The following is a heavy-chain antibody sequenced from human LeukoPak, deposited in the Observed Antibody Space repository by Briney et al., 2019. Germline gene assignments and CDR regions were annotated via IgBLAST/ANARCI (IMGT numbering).Heavy chain of an antibody. CDR3: ASAENTYYYDSGDYYPHLNAFDI. J-gene: IGHJ3*02. CDR2: FYYSGST. CDR1: GGSLSSYY. D-gene: IGHD3-22*01. V-gene: IGHV4-59*01. Sequence: SETLSLTCTVSGGSLSSYYWSWIRQPPGKGLEWIGCFYYSGSTNYNPSLKSRVTISEDTSKNQFSLRLSSVTAADTAVYYCASAENTYYYDSGDYYPHLNAFDIWGQGTMVTVSS.